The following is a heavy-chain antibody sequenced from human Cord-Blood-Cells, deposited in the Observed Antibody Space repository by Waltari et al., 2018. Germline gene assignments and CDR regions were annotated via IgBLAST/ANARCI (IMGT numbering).Heavy chain of an antibody. CDR1: GGSFSGYY. D-gene: IGHD2-2*02. Sequence: QVQLQQWGAGLLKPSETLSLTCAVYGGSFSGYYWSWIRQPPGKGLEWIGEIHHSGSTNYNPSLKRPVTISVDTSKNQFSLKLSSVTAADTAVYYCARGGDIVVVPAAIAYFQHWGQGTLVTVSS. CDR3: ARGGDIVVVPAAIAYFQH. CDR2: IHHSGST. J-gene: IGHJ1*01. V-gene: IGHV4-34*01.